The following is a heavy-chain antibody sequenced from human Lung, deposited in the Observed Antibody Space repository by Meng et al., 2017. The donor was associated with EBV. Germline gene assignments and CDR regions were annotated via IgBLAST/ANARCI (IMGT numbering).Heavy chain of an antibody. Sequence: QAQLQQSGPGLGKPSPTLPLTCALSGDSVSSNSAAWNWIRQSPSRGLEWLGRTYYRSKYYNDYALSMKSRITINPDTSKNQFSLQLNSVTPEDTAIYYCARDWGDVRGGFDFWGQGTLVTVSS. CDR2: TYYRSKYYN. V-gene: IGHV6-1*01. CDR1: GDSVSSNSAA. J-gene: IGHJ4*02. CDR3: ARDWGDVRGGFDF. D-gene: IGHD3-10*02.